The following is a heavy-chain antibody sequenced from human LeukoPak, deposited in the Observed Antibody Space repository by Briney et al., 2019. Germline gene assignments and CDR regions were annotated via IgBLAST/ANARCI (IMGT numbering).Heavy chain of an antibody. Sequence: GGSLRLSCAASGFTFSSYWMSWVRQAPGKGLEWVANIKQDGSEKYYVDSVKGRFTISRDNAKNSLYLQMNSLRAEDTAVYYCARVTAPSTTGNSFAFDIWGQGTMVTVSS. CDR3: ARVTAPSTTGNSFAFDI. CDR1: GFTFSSYW. CDR2: IKQDGSEK. V-gene: IGHV3-7*03. D-gene: IGHD1-1*01. J-gene: IGHJ3*02.